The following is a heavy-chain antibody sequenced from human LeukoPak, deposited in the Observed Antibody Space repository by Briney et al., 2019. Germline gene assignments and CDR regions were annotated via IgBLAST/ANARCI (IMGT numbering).Heavy chain of an antibody. CDR2: IYSGGST. J-gene: IGHJ4*02. CDR1: GFTVSSNY. CDR3: ARSYYYDSSHTVDY. V-gene: IGHV3-66*01. D-gene: IGHD3-22*01. Sequence: GGSLRLSCAASGFTVSSNYMSWVRQAPGKGPEWVSVIYSGGSTYYADSVKGRFTISRDNSKNTLYLQMNSLRAEDTAVYYCARSYYYDSSHTVDYWGQGTLVTVSS.